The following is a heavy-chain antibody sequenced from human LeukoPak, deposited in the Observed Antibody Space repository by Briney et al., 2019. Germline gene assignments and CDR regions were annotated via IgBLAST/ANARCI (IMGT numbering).Heavy chain of an antibody. V-gene: IGHV1-8*01. CDR3: ARWELSGEGRYFDY. CDR1: GYTFTSYD. J-gene: IGHJ4*02. D-gene: IGHD1-26*01. CDR2: MNPNSGNT. Sequence: GASVKVSCKASGYTFTSYDINWVRQATGQGLEWMGWMNPNSGNTGYAQKFQGRVTMTRNTSISTAYMELKRLKSDDTAVYYCARWELSGEGRYFDYWGQGTLVTVSS.